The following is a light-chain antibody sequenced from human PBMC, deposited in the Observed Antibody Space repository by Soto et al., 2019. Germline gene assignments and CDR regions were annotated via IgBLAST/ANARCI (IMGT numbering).Light chain of an antibody. J-gene: IGLJ1*01. V-gene: IGLV1-51*01. CDR1: SSNIGAGYD. CDR2: DDD. CDR3: GSWDSSLSAYV. Sequence: QLVLTQPPSVSGAPGQRVTISCTGSSSNIGAGYDVNWYQQIPGRAPKLLIYDDDKRPSGIPDRFSGSKSGTSATLGITGFQTGNEADYYCGSWDSSLSAYVFGTGTKLTVL.